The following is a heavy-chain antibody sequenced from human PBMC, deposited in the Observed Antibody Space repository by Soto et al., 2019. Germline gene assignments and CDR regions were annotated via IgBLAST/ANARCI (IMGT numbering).Heavy chain of an antibody. CDR3: ARGYCTSTNCPPHF. D-gene: IGHD2-2*01. J-gene: IGHJ4*02. CDR2: ISFDGTYK. Sequence: QVQLVESGGGVVQPGRSLRLSCTASGFTFSSYSFHWVRQVPGKGLEWVAVISFDGTYKYYADSVKGRFTFSRDNSKNTLFLQMNSLAAEDTGVCYCARGYCTSTNCPPHFWGQATLVTVTS. CDR1: GFTFSSYS. V-gene: IGHV3-30-3*01.